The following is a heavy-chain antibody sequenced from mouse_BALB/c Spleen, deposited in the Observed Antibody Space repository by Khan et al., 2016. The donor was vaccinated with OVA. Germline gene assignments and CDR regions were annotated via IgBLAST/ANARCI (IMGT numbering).Heavy chain of an antibody. CDR2: ISYSGNT. D-gene: IGHD1-1*01. Sequence: EVKLLESGPGLVKPSQSLSLTCTVTGYSTTTDYAWNWIRQFPGNKLEWMGFISYSGNTKYNPSLKSRISITRDTSKNQFFLQLKSVTTEDTARYYCARVYGGDFDYWGQGTTLTVSS. V-gene: IGHV3-2*02. CDR1: GYSTTTDYA. J-gene: IGHJ2*01. CDR3: ARVYGGDFDY.